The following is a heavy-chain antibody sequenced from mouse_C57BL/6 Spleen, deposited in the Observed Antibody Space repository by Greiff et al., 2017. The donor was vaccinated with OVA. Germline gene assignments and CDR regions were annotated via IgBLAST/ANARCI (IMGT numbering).Heavy chain of an antibody. D-gene: IGHD1-1*01. CDR2: IYPRSGNT. CDR3: ARTAGVASWAMDY. J-gene: IGHJ4*01. CDR1: GYTFTSYG. Sequence: VQLQQSGAELARPGASVKLSCKASGYTFTSYGISWVKQRTGQGLEWIGAIYPRSGNTYYNEKFKGKATLTADKSSSTAYMELRSLTSEDSAVYFCARTAGVASWAMDYWGQGTSVTVSS. V-gene: IGHV1-81*01.